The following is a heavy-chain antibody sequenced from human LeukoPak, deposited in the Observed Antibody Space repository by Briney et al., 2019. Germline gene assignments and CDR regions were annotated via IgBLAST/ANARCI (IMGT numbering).Heavy chain of an antibody. J-gene: IGHJ6*02. D-gene: IGHD3-16*01. V-gene: IGHV3-74*01. CDR1: GFTFSSYW. CDR2: INSDGSST. Sequence: GGSLRLSCAASGFTFSSYWMHWVRQAPGKGLVWVSRINSDGSSTSYADSVKGRFTISRDNAKNTLYLQMNSLRAEDAAVYYCARDYAGLYGMDVWGQGTTVTVSS. CDR3: ARDYAGLYGMDV.